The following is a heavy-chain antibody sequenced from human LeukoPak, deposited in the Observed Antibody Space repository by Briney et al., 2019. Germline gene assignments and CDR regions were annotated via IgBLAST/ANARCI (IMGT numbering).Heavy chain of an antibody. J-gene: IGHJ4*02. CDR3: ARGGGYYDSSGYPPFDY. D-gene: IGHD3-22*01. Sequence: PSQTLSLTCTVSGGSISSGGYYWSWIRQHPGKGLEWIGYIYYSGSTYYNPSLKSRVTISVDTSKNQFSLKLSSVTAADTAVYYCARGGGYYDSSGYPPFDYWGQGTLVTVSS. V-gene: IGHV4-31*03. CDR2: IYYSGST. CDR1: GGSISSGGYY.